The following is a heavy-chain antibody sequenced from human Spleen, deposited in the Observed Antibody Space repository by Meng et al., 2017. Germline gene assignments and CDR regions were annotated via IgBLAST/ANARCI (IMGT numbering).Heavy chain of an antibody. CDR1: GGTFSSYA. V-gene: IGHV1-2*02. D-gene: IGHD6-13*01. Sequence: QGQRVQSGAEVKKPWSSVKVSCKASGGTFSSYAISWVRQAPGQGLEWMGGIDPKSGDTHYAQRFQGRVTMTGDTSISTAYMELSGLRSDDTAMYYCARDEDISAAGKLFGDYWGQGTLVTVSS. CDR2: IDPKSGDT. J-gene: IGHJ4*02. CDR3: ARDEDISAAGKLFGDY.